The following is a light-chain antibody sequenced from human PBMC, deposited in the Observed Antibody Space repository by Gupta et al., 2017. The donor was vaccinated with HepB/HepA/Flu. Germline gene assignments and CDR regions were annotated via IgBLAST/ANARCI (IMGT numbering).Light chain of an antibody. J-gene: IGLJ2*01. CDR3: GTWDSSLSSVV. V-gene: IGLV1-51*02. Sequence: QSVLTPPPSVSAAPGQKVTISCSGSSSNIGNNYVSWYQQLPGTAPKLLICENNKRPSGIPDRFSGSKSGTSATLGITGLQTGDEADYYCGTWDSSLSSVVFGGGTKLTVL. CDR1: SSNIGNNY. CDR2: ENN.